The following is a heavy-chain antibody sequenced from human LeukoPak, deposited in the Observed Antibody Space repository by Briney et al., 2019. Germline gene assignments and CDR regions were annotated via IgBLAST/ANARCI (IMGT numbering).Heavy chain of an antibody. Sequence: ETLSLTCAVSGYSISSGYQWAWIRQPPGKTLEWIGSIYHSGSAHYNPSLKSRVTISVDRSNNQFSLRLSSVTAADTAVYYCARDPRWLTPDCTSTSCYENYFGPWGQGTLVTVSS. CDR1: GYSISSGYQ. V-gene: IGHV4-38-2*02. D-gene: IGHD2-2*01. CDR3: ARDPRWLTPDCTSTSCYENYFGP. J-gene: IGHJ5*02. CDR2: IYHSGSA.